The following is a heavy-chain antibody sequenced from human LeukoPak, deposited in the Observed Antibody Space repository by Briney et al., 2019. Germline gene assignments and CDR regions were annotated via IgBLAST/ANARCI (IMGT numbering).Heavy chain of an antibody. D-gene: IGHD6-19*01. CDR2: ISYDGSNK. CDR3: ARGGRSSGWYGSYFDY. CDR1: GFTFSSYA. V-gene: IGHV3-30*04. J-gene: IGHJ4*02. Sequence: GGSLRLSCAASGFTFSSYAMHWVRQAPGKGLEWVAVISYDGSNKYYADSVKGRFTISRDNSKNTLYLQMNSLRAEDTAVYYCARGGRSSGWYGSYFDYWGQGTLVTVPS.